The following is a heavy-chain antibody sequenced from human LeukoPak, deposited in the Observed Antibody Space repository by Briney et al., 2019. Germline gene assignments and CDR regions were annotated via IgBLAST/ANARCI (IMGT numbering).Heavy chain of an antibody. J-gene: IGHJ6*03. Sequence: GESLKISCKGSGYSFTSYWIGWVRQMPGKGLEWMGIIYPGDSDTRYSPSFQGQVTISADKSISTAYLQWSSLKASDTAMYYCARQTLGSGWLRFRYPRNYYMDVWDKGTTVTVSS. D-gene: IGHD5-12*01. V-gene: IGHV5-51*01. CDR3: ARQTLGSGWLRFRYPRNYYMDV. CDR1: GYSFTSYW. CDR2: IYPGDSDT.